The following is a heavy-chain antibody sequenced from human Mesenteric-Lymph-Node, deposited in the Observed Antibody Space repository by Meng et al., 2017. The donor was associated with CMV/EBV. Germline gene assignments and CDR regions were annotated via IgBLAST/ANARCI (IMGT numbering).Heavy chain of an antibody. CDR3: ARERGYTCGWYGGTGWFDP. V-gene: IGHV1-2*02. J-gene: IGHJ5*02. CDR1: GYTFIGYY. CDR2: INPNTGGT. Sequence: ASVKVSCKASGYTFIGYYIHWVRQAPGQGLEWMGWINPNTGGTNFAQKFQGRVTMTRDTSISTAYVELNGLTSDDTAVYYCARERGYTCGWYGGTGWFDPWGQGTLVTVSS. D-gene: IGHD6-19*01.